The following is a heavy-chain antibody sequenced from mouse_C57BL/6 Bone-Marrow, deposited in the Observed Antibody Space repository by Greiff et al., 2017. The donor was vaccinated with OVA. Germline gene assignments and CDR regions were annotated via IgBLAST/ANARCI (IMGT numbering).Heavy chain of an antibody. CDR2: IYPGSGST. V-gene: IGHV1-55*01. CDR3: ARWGDEYAMDY. Sequence: QVQLQQSGAELVKPGASVKMSCKASGYTFTSYWITWVKQRPGQGLEWIGDIYPGSGSTNYNEKFKSKATLTVDTSSSTAYMQLSSLTSEDSAVYYCARWGDEYAMDYWGQGTSVTVSS. CDR1: GYTFTSYW. J-gene: IGHJ4*01. D-gene: IGHD3-3*01.